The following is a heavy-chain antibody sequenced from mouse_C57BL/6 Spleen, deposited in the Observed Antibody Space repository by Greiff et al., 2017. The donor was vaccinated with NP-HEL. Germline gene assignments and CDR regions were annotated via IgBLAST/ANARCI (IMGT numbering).Heavy chain of an antibody. J-gene: IGHJ2*01. Sequence: EVQLQQSGPELVKPGASVKISCKASGYTFTDYYMNWVKQSHGKSLEWIGDINPNNGGTSYNQKFKGKATLTVDKSSSTAYMELRSLTSEDSAVYYCARETIYPDYWGQGTTLTVSS. CDR2: INPNNGGT. V-gene: IGHV1-26*01. D-gene: IGHD1-3*01. CDR1: GYTFTDYY. CDR3: ARETIYPDY.